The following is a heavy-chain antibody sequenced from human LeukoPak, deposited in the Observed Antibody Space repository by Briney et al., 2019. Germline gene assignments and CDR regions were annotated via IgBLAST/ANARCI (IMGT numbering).Heavy chain of an antibody. J-gene: IGHJ5*02. Sequence: PSETLSLTCTVSGGSISSISYYWGWIRQPPGKGLEWIGSIYYTGSTYYNPSLKSRVTISVDTSKNQFSLKLSSVTAADTAVYYCARDRSAVAALGWFDPWGQGTLVTVSS. CDR3: ARDRSAVAALGWFDP. CDR2: IYYTGST. D-gene: IGHD6-19*01. CDR1: GGSISSISYY. V-gene: IGHV4-39*07.